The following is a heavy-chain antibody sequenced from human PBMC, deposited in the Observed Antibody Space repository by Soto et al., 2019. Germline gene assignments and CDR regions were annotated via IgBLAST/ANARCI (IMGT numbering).Heavy chain of an antibody. CDR3: ARDGEDCSGGSCYSNGYYYGMDV. J-gene: IGHJ6*02. CDR2: ISYDGSNK. Sequence: GGSLRLSCAASGFTFSSYAMHWVRQAPGKGLEWVAVISYDGSNKYYADSVKGRFTISRDNSKNTLYLQMNSLRAEDTAVYYCARDGEDCSGGSCYSNGYYYGMDVWGQGTTVTVSS. CDR1: GFTFSSYA. V-gene: IGHV3-30-3*01. D-gene: IGHD2-15*01.